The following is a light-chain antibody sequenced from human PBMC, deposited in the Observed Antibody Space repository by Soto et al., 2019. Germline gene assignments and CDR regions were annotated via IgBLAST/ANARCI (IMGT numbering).Light chain of an antibody. CDR3: QQDGRSPFT. Sequence: EIGLTQSPGTLSLSPGERATLSCRASQSVSSNNLAWYQQRPGQAPRVVIYGASTRATGIPERFSGSGSGIDFTLTISRLEPEDFAVYYCQQDGRSPFTFGPGTKVDIK. CDR1: QSVSSNN. CDR2: GAS. V-gene: IGKV3-20*01. J-gene: IGKJ3*01.